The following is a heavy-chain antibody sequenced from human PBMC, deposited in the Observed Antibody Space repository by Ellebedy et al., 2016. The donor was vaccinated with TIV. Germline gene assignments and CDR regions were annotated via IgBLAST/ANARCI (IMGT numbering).Heavy chain of an antibody. CDR1: GFTFSSYS. CDR3: ARVRSSGLYYNFDMDV. D-gene: IGHD1-1*01. Sequence: GESLKISXAASGFTFSSYSMNWVRQAPGKGLEWVSYISSSSSTIYYADSVKGRFTISRDNAKNSLYLQMNSLRVEDTAVYFCARVRSSGLYYNFDMDVWGQGTTVIVSS. V-gene: IGHV3-48*01. CDR2: ISSSSSTI. J-gene: IGHJ6*02.